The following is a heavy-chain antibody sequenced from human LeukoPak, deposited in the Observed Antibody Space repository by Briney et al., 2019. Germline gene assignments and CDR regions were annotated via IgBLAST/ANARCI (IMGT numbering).Heavy chain of an antibody. CDR2: INHSGST. CDR1: GGSFSGYY. Sequence: SETLSLTCAVYGGSFSGYYWSWIRQPPGKGLEWVGEINHSGSTNHNPSLKSRVTISVDTSKNQFSLKLSSVTAADTAVYYCVRGRIVVVTAIRPEAFDIWGQGTMVSVSS. V-gene: IGHV4-34*01. J-gene: IGHJ3*02. D-gene: IGHD2-21*02. CDR3: VRGRIVVVTAIRPEAFDI.